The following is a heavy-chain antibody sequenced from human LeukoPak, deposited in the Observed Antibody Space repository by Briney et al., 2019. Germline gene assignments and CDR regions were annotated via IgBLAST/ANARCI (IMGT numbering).Heavy chain of an antibody. CDR2: ISSSGSTI. CDR1: GFTFSSYE. J-gene: IGHJ4*02. Sequence: PGGSLRLSCAASGFTFSSYEMNWVRQAPGKGLEWVSYISSSGSTIYYADSVKGRFTISRDNAKNSLYLQMNSLRAEDMAVYYCARVRHAGRLQRYFDYWGQGTLVTVSS. D-gene: IGHD4-11*01. V-gene: IGHV3-48*03. CDR3: ARVRHAGRLQRYFDY.